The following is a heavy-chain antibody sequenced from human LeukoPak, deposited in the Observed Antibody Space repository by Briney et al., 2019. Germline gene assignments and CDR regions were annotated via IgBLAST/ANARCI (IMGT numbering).Heavy chain of an antibody. J-gene: IGHJ4*02. CDR2: IYYSGST. D-gene: IGHD3-3*01. CDR1: GGAISSGDYY. V-gene: IGHV4-30-4*01. CDR3: ASTVTSFGPGVLIYYFDY. Sequence: SETLSLTCTVSGGAISSGDYYWSWIRQPPGKGLEWIGYIYYSGSTYYNPSLKSRVTISVDTSKNQFSLKLSSVTAADTAVYYCASTVTSFGPGVLIYYFDYWGQGTLVTVSS.